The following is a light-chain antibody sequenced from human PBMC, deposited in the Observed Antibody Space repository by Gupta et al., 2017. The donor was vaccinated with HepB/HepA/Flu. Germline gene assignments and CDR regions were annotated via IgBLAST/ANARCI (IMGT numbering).Light chain of an antibody. CDR1: QSISSY. J-gene: IGKJ1*01. CDR2: AAS. CDR3: QQSYSTSWT. Sequence: DTQMTQTPSSLSASVGDRVTITCRASQSISSYLNWYQQKPGKAPKLLIYAASSLQSGVPSRFSGSGSGTDFTLTIGSLQPEDFATYYCQQSYSTSWTFGQGTKVEIK. V-gene: IGKV1-39*01.